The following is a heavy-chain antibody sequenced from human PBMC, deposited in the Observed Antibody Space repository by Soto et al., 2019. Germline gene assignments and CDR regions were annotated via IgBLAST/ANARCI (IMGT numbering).Heavy chain of an antibody. D-gene: IGHD1-20*01. CDR2: SYYSGTS. Sequence: SETLSLTCTVSGGSIRVQSYYWTWIRQTPGKGLKWVGSSYYSGTSYFNPALKGRVTISVDTSTNQFSLRLTFVTAADTAVFYGTRRYNWNDYYFDPWGKGTLVTVSS. V-gene: IGHV4-39*01. CDR1: GGSIRVQSYY. CDR3: TRRYNWNDYYFDP. J-gene: IGHJ5*02.